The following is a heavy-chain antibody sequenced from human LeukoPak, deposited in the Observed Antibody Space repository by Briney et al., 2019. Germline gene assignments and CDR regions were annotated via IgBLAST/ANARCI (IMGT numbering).Heavy chain of an antibody. Sequence: GGSLRLSCAASGFTFSGSAMHWVRQASGKGLEWVGRIRSKANSYATAYAASVKGRFTISRDNSKNTLYLQMNSLRAEDTAVYYCARIPIAAAGLGDDYWGQGTLVTVSS. CDR3: ARIPIAAAGLGDDY. V-gene: IGHV3-73*01. D-gene: IGHD6-13*01. CDR1: GFTFSGSA. CDR2: IRSKANSYAT. J-gene: IGHJ4*02.